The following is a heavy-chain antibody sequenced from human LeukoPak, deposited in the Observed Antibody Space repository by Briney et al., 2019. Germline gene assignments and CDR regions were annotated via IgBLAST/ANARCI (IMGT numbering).Heavy chain of an antibody. CDR2: IYYSGST. V-gene: IGHV4-31*03. CDR1: GGSISSSSYY. D-gene: IGHD4-17*01. Sequence: KPSETLSLTCTVSGGSISSSSYYWGWIRQHPGKGLEWIGYIYYSGSTYYNPSLKSRVTISVDTSKNQFSLKLSSVTAADTAVYYCARESSTVKSPYFDYWGQGALVTVSS. CDR3: ARESSTVKSPYFDY. J-gene: IGHJ4*02.